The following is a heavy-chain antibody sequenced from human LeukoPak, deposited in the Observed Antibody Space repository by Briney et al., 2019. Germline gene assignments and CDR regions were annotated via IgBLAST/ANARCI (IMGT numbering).Heavy chain of an antibody. Sequence: GGSLRLSCTASGFTFGVYAMSWVRRAPGKGLEWVGFIRSKAYGRTTEYAASVKCRFTISREDSNSIAYLQMNSLKTEDTGVYYCARDLYGDGYNYNYWGQGALVSVSS. CDR3: ARDLYGDGYNYNY. D-gene: IGHD5-24*01. V-gene: IGHV3-49*04. CDR2: IRSKAYGRTT. J-gene: IGHJ4*02. CDR1: GFTFGVYA.